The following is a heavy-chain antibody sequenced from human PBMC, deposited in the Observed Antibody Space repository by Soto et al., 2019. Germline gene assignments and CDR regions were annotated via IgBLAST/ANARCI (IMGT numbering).Heavy chain of an antibody. D-gene: IGHD6-19*01. V-gene: IGHV3-30*04. CDR2: ISCDGTNK. J-gene: IGHJ4*01. Sequence: PWGSLRLSCAASGFMFSAYAMLWVRQAPGKGLEWVAAISCDGTNKYYADSIKGRFTISRDNSANTLFLQVNSLRREDTAMYYCARDPSPYTSGCYGIDFWGHGTLVTVSS. CDR3: ARDPSPYTSGCYGIDF. CDR1: GFMFSAYA.